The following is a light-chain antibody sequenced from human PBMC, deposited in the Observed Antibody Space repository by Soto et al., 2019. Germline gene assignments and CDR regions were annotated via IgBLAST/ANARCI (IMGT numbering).Light chain of an antibody. CDR1: QDIGSF. CDR3: QQLKTYPRT. CDR2: AAS. J-gene: IGKJ2*01. Sequence: DIQLTQSPSFLSASVGDRVTITCRASQDIGSFLAWYQQKAGKAPKLLIFAASTLQSGVPSRFSGSGSGTEFTLTISSLQPEDFATYYCQQLKTYPRTFGQGTKLEIK. V-gene: IGKV1-9*01.